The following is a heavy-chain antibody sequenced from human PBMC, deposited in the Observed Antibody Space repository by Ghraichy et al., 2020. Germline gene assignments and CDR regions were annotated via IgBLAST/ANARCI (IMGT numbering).Heavy chain of an antibody. V-gene: IGHV3-30*04. CDR3: ARDYLSGNYPDPVWYFDY. Sequence: GESLNISCTASGFTFNTYAMHWVRLAPGKGLEWLAFISFGGSNTYYADSVKGRFTISRDNSKNTMYLQMNSLRSEDTAVYYCARDYLSGNYPDPVWYFDYWGQGTLVTVSP. CDR2: ISFGGSNT. D-gene: IGHD1-26*01. J-gene: IGHJ4*02. CDR1: GFTFNTYA.